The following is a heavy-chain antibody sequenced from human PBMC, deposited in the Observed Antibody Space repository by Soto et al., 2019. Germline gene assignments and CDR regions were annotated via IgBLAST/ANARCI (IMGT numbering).Heavy chain of an antibody. D-gene: IGHD3-10*01. CDR2: IWYEGTTK. V-gene: IGHV3-33*01. CDR1: GFTLSNYG. J-gene: IGHJ5*02. Sequence: GGSLRLSCVASGFTLSNYGMHWVRQDPGKGLEWIALIWYEGTTKYSTDSMKGRFSISRDQSKSTLYLQVNSLRAEDTATYYCARDVGSSGSSKWFDTWGQGTLVTVSS. CDR3: ARDVGSSGSSKWFDT.